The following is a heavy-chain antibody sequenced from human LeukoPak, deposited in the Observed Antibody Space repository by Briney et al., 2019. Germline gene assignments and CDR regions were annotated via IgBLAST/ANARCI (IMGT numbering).Heavy chain of an antibody. V-gene: IGHV4-59*01. D-gene: IGHD2-2*01. J-gene: IGHJ4*02. CDR3: ARVFCSSTSCQKTFDY. CDR2: IYYNGRT. Sequence: SETLSLTCSVSGGSIRSYYWGWIRQPPGKGLEWIGYIYYNGRTHYNPSLESRVTISVDTSKNQFSLQLHSVTAADTAVYYCARVFCSSTSCQKTFDYWGQGSLVTVSS. CDR1: GGSIRSYY.